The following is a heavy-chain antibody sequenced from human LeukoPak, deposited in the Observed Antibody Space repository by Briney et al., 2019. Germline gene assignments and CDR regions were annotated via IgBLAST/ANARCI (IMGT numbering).Heavy chain of an antibody. V-gene: IGHV4-31*03. CDR2: IYSSGDT. Sequence: SETLSLTCTVSGGSFTSGGYYWSWIRQHPGTGLEWIGYIYSSGDTYYNPSLKSRITILLDTSKNQFSLTLSPVTAADTAVYYCVGDGNYVDYWGQGTLVTVSS. J-gene: IGHJ4*02. CDR1: GGSFTSGGYY. CDR3: VGDGNYVDY.